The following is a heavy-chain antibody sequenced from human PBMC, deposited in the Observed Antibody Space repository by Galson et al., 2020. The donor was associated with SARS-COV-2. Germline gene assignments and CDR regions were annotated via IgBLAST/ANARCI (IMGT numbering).Heavy chain of an antibody. CDR2: ISYDGSNK. CDR1: GFTFSSYG. CDR3: AKGAEEARITSVGVVISGWFDP. V-gene: IGHV3-30*18. Sequence: GGSLRLSCAASGFTFSSYGMHWVRQAPGKGLEWVAVISYDGSNKYYADSVKGRFTISRDNSKNTLYLQMNSLRAEDTAVYYCAKGAEEARITSVGVVISGWFDPWGQGTLVTVSS. J-gene: IGHJ5*02. D-gene: IGHD3-3*01.